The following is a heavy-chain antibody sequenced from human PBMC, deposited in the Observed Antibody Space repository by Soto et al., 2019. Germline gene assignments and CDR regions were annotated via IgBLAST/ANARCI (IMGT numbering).Heavy chain of an antibody. CDR3: ARDSSSFAFDI. J-gene: IGHJ3*02. CDR1: GFTFSSYW. CDR2: INSDGSST. V-gene: IGHV3-74*01. D-gene: IGHD6-6*01. Sequence: GGSLRLSCAASGFTFSSYWMHWVRQAPGKGLVWVSRINSDGSSTSYADSVKGRFTISRDNAKNTLYLQMNSLRAEVTAVYYDARDSSSFAFDIWGQGTMVTVSS.